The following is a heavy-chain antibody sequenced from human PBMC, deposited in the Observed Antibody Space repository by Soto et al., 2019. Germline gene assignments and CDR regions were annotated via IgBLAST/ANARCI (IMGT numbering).Heavy chain of an antibody. D-gene: IGHD2-15*01. CDR1: GFTFSSYA. CDR3: ARDRGYGSGGSCSRYYFDY. CDR2: ISYDGSNK. J-gene: IGHJ4*02. V-gene: IGHV3-30-3*01. Sequence: QVQLVESGGGVVQPGRSLRLSCAASGFTFSSYAMHWVRQAPGKGLEWVAVISYDGSNKYYADSVKGRFTISRDNSKNTQHLQMNSLRAEDTAVYYCARDRGYGSGGSCSRYYFDYWGQGTLVTVSS.